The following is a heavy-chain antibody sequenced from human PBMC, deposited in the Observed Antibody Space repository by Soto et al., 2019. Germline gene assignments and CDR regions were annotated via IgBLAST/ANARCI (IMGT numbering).Heavy chain of an antibody. J-gene: IGHJ4*02. V-gene: IGHV3-73*01. CDR3: TSKGKELYTFDY. Sequence: GGSLSLSCAASGFTFSGSAMHWVRQASGKGLEWVGRIRSKANSYATAYAASVKGRFTISRDDSKNTAYLQMNSLKTEDTAVYYCTSKGKELYTFDYWGQGTLVTVSS. CDR1: GFTFSGSA. CDR2: IRSKANSYAT. D-gene: IGHD1-7*01.